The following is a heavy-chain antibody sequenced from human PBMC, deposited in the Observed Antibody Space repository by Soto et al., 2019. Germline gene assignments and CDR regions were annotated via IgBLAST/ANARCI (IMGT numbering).Heavy chain of an antibody. CDR3: AKDQSQVVTQFDY. CDR1: GLTFSSYG. CDR2: ISFDGSNK. D-gene: IGHD2-15*01. V-gene: IGHV3-30*18. Sequence: QVQLVESGGGVVQPGRSLRLSCAASGLTFSSYGMHWVRQAPGKGLEWVDVISFDGSNKYYADSVKGRFTISRDNSKNTLYLQMNSLRAEDTAVYYCAKDQSQVVTQFDYWGQGTLVTVSS. J-gene: IGHJ4*02.